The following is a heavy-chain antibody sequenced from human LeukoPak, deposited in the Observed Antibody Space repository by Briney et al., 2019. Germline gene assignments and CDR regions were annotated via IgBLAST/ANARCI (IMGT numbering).Heavy chain of an antibody. CDR2: INHSGST. V-gene: IGHV4-39*07. CDR1: GGSISNSGYY. CDR3: ARPASSHYYGSGSYFRK. Sequence: PSETLSLTCTVSGGSISNSGYYWSWIRQPPGKGLEWIGEINHSGSTNYNPSLKSRVTISVDTSKNQFSLKLSSVTAADTAVYYCARPASSHYYGSGSYFRKWGQGTLVTVSS. D-gene: IGHD3-10*01. J-gene: IGHJ4*02.